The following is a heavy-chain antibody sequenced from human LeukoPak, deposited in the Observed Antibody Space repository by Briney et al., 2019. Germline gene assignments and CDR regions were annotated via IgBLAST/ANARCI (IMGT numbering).Heavy chain of an antibody. Sequence: GGSLRLSCVVSGFTFSDYGMYWVRQAPGKGLEWVALIWYDGGKKYYTDSVRGRFTISRDNPKNTLYLQMNSLRAEDTAVYYCVRYCNGGSCYRAAFDVWGPGTMVTVSS. CDR1: GFTFSDYG. D-gene: IGHD2-15*01. CDR2: IWYDGGKK. V-gene: IGHV3-33*01. J-gene: IGHJ3*01. CDR3: VRYCNGGSCYRAAFDV.